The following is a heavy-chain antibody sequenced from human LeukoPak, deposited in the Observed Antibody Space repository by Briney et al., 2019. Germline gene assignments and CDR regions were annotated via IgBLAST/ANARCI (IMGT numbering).Heavy chain of an antibody. J-gene: IGHJ3*01. D-gene: IGHD6-13*01. CDR1: GFTFSSYG. Sequence: GGSLRLSCAASGFTFSSYGMNWVRQAPGEGLEWVSYISGSGSAIYYADSVKGRFTISRDNAKNSLYLQMNSLRAADTAVYYCARDSSSWSGADAFDVWGHGTLVTVSS. CDR3: ARDSSSWSGADAFDV. CDR2: ISGSGSAI. V-gene: IGHV3-48*04.